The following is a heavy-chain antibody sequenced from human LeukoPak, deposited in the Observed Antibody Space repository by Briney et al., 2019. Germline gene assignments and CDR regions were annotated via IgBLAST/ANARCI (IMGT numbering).Heavy chain of an antibody. D-gene: IGHD6-13*01. V-gene: IGHV3-30-3*02. J-gene: IGHJ4*02. CDR1: GLTFSSYA. CDR2: ISYDGSNK. CDR3: AKTRPLDSSSWSHGDY. Sequence: GGSLRLSCAASGLTFSSYAMHWVRQAPGKGLEWVAVISYDGSNKYYADSVKGRFTISRDNSKNTLYLQMNSLRAEDTAVYYCAKTRPLDSSSWSHGDYWGQGTLVTVSS.